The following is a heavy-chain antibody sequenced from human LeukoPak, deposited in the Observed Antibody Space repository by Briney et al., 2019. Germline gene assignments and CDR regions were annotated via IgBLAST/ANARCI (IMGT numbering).Heavy chain of an antibody. CDR2: IYYSGST. V-gene: IGHV4-39*01. CDR1: GGSISSSSYY. J-gene: IGHJ6*03. Sequence: SETLSLTCTVSGGSISSSSYYWGWIRQPPGMGLEWIGSIYYSGSTYYNPSLKSRVTISVDTSKNQFSLKLSSVTAADTAVYYCARGYYYYYYMDVWGKGTTVTVSS. CDR3: ARGYYYYYYMDV.